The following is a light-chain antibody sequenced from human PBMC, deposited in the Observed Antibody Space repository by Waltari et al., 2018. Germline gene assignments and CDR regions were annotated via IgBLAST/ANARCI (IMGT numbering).Light chain of an antibody. J-gene: IGKJ1*01. CDR2: GTS. V-gene: IGKV3D-15*01. Sequence: EVVMTQSPATLSLSPGESATPSCRASQSLRRTFAWFQQKPGQPPRPLIFGTSTRATGVPARFSGSGSGTEFSLTISSLQPEDFATYYCQQYDYWPWTFGQGTRVEAK. CDR3: QQYDYWPWT. CDR1: QSLRRT.